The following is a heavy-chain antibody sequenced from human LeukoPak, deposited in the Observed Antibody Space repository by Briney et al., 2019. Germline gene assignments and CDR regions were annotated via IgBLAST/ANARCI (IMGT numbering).Heavy chain of an antibody. V-gene: IGHV1-58*02. Sequence: ASVKVSCKASGYTFTGSYMHWVRQARGQRLEWIGWIVVGSGDTNSAQKFQERVTITRDMSTRTAYMELSSLRSEDTAVYYCGADSMPRGVFSYAFDIWGQGTMVTVSS. CDR1: GYTFTGSY. D-gene: IGHD3-10*01. CDR2: IVVGSGDT. J-gene: IGHJ3*02. CDR3: GADSMPRGVFSYAFDI.